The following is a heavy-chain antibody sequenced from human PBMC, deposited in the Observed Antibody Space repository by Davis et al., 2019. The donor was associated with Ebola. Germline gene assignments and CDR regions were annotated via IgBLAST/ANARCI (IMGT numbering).Heavy chain of an antibody. CDR3: ARGANLHLGELSLFSYYYYYGMDV. CDR2: IKQDGSEK. CDR1: GFTFSSYW. V-gene: IGHV3-7*01. D-gene: IGHD3-16*02. Sequence: PGGSLRLSCAASGFTFSSYWMSWVRQAPGKGLEWVANIKQDGSEKYYVDSVKGRFTISRDNAKNSLYLQMNSLRAEDTAVYYCARGANLHLGELSLFSYYYYYGMDVWGQGTTVTVSS. J-gene: IGHJ6*02.